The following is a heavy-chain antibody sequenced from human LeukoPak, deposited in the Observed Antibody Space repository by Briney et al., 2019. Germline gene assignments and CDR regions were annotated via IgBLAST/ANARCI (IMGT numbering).Heavy chain of an antibody. CDR1: GFTFGDYA. V-gene: IGHV3-49*03. Sequence: GGSLRLSCTASGFTFGDYAMSWFRQAPGKGLEWVGFIRSKAYGGTTEYAASVKGRFTISRDDSKSIAYLQMNSLKTEDTAVYYCTRASRSRWTPLLWFGESPSYYFDYWGQGTLVTVSS. J-gene: IGHJ4*02. D-gene: IGHD3-10*01. CDR2: IRSKAYGGTT. CDR3: TRASRSRWTPLLWFGESPSYYFDY.